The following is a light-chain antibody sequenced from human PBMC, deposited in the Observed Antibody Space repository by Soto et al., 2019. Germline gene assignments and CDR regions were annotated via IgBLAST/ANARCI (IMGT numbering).Light chain of an antibody. CDR2: DAS. CDR1: QTVRNNY. V-gene: IGKV3-20*01. CDR3: QQYNSFPWT. J-gene: IGKJ1*01. Sequence: EFVLTQSPGTLSLSPGERATLSCRASQTVRNNYLAWYQQKPGQAPRLLIYDASSRATGIPDRFSGGGSGTDFTLTISRLEPEDFATYYCQQYNSFPWTFGLGTKVEIK.